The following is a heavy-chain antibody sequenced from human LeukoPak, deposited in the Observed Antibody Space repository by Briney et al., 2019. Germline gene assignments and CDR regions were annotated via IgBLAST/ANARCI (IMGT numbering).Heavy chain of an antibody. J-gene: IGHJ5*02. Sequence: SVKVSCKASGYTFTSYAMNWVRQAPGQGLEWMGGIIPIFGTANYAQKFQGRVTITADKSTSTAYMELSSLRSEDTAVYYCARENYDILTGHLNWFDPWGQGTLVTVSS. V-gene: IGHV1-69*06. CDR1: GYTFTSYA. CDR2: IIPIFGTA. D-gene: IGHD3-9*01. CDR3: ARENYDILTGHLNWFDP.